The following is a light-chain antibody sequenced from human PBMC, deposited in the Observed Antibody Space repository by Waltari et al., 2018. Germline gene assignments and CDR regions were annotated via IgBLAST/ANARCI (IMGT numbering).Light chain of an antibody. V-gene: IGLV1-44*01. CDR3: ATSDGRVNGVL. J-gene: IGLJ2*01. CDR1: NYNIGSGP. CDR2: SND. Sequence: QSVLTQAPSVSGTPGQRVTISCSGTNYNIGSGPVNWYQQVPGMSPKLLIYSNDQRPSGVPDRFSGSKSGPSASLAISGLQSEDEADYYCATSDGRVNGVLFGGGTKVTVL.